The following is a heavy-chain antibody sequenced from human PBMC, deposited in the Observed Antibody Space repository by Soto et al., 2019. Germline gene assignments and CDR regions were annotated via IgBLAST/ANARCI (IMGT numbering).Heavy chain of an antibody. D-gene: IGHD6-19*01. V-gene: IGHV1-18*01. CDR1: GYTFTSYG. Sequence: QVQLVQSGAEVKKPGASVKVSCKASGYTFTSYGISWVRQAPGQGLEWMGWISAYNGNTNYAQKLQGRVTMTTDTPTSTAYMELRSLRSDDTAVYYCARDARGCDSSGWCEHFQHWGQGTLVTVSS. J-gene: IGHJ1*01. CDR2: ISAYNGNT. CDR3: ARDARGCDSSGWCEHFQH.